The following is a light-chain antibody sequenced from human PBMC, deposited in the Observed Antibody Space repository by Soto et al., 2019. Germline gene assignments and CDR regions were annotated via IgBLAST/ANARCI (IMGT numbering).Light chain of an antibody. CDR1: QGIGST. J-gene: IGKJ5*01. V-gene: IGKV3D-11*01. CDR2: GAS. CDR3: QQRSN. Sequence: EIVLTQSPAALSVSPGERVTLSCRASQGIGSTLAWYQQKPGQAPRLLIYGASNRATGIPARFSGSGPGTDFTLTISSLEPEDFAVYYCQQRSNFGQGTRME.